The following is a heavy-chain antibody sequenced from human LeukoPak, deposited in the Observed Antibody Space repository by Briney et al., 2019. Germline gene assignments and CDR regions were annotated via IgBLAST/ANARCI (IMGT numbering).Heavy chain of an antibody. J-gene: IGHJ4*02. CDR3: AKADCSSASCYTDY. D-gene: IGHD2-2*02. Sequence: GGSLRLSCAASGFTFSSYSMNWVRQAPGKGLEWVSGISWNSGSIGYADSVKGRFTISRDNAKNSLYLQMNSLRPEDMALYYCAKADCSSASCYTDYWGQGTLVTVSS. CDR1: GFTFSSYS. CDR2: ISWNSGSI. V-gene: IGHV3-9*03.